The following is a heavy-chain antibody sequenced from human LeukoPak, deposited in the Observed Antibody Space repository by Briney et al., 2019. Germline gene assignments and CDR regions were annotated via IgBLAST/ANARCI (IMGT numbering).Heavy chain of an antibody. V-gene: IGHV4-34*01. CDR3: ARINLWPGNWIDS. CDR1: GGSFGDHF. J-gene: IGHJ5*01. Sequence: PSETLSLTCGLNGGSFGDHFWGWFRQSPGKGLERIGEVNQRGTINSNPSLKSRVAISVETSKNQFSLKLTSVTAADTAVYYCARINLWPGNWIDSWGQGSLVTVSS. D-gene: IGHD2/OR15-2a*01. CDR2: VNQRGTI.